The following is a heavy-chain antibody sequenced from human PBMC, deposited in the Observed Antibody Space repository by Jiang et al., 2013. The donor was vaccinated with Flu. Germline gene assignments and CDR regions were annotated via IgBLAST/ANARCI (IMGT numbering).Heavy chain of an antibody. V-gene: IGHV2-5*01. CDR3: AHSDWWGGSSSWYHYYYYGMDV. D-gene: IGHD6-13*01. Sequence: KPTQTLTLTCTFSGFSLSTSGVGVGWIRQPPGKALEWLALIYWNDDKRYSPSLKSRLTITKDTSKNQVVLTMTNMDPVDTATYYCAHSDWWGGSSSWYHYYYYGMDVWGQGTTVTVSS. J-gene: IGHJ6*02. CDR2: IYWNDDK. CDR1: GFSLSTSGVG.